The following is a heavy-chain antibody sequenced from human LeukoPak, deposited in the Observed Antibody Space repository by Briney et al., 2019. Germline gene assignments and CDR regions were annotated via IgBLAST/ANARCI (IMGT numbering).Heavy chain of an antibody. CDR2: ISSSGFTI. D-gene: IGHD1-26*01. CDR1: GFTFSSYE. Sequence: GGSLRLSCEASGFTFSSYEMNWIRQAPGKGLEWLSYISSSGFTIYYADSVKGRFTISRDNAKNSLYLQLNSLRAEDTAIYYCARDRWGESYRTNWFDPWGQGTLVTVSS. CDR3: ARDRWGESYRTNWFDP. V-gene: IGHV3-48*03. J-gene: IGHJ5*02.